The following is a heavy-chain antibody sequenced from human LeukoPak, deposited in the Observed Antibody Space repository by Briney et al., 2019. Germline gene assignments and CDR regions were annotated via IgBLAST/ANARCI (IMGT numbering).Heavy chain of an antibody. J-gene: IGHJ6*02. CDR1: GGTFSTYT. D-gene: IGHD4-17*01. CDR3: ATPTNPSHWDYASQWYGMDV. CDR2: IIPINGIV. V-gene: IGHV1-69*02. Sequence: GASVKVSCKASGGTFSTYTISWVRQAPGQGLEWMGRIIPINGIVNYAQKFQGRVTITADKSTSTAYMELSTLRSEDTAVYYCATPTNPSHWDYASQWYGMDVWGQGTTVTVSS.